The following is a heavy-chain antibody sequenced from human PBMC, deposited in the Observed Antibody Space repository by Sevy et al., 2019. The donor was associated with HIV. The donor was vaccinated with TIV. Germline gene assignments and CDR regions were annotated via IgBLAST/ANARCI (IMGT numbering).Heavy chain of an antibody. J-gene: IGHJ4*02. CDR2: VYYSGST. V-gene: IGHV4-59*01. CDR1: GGSISGYY. Sequence: SETLSLTCTVSGGSISGYYWSWIRQPPGKGLEWIGYVYYSGSTNYKPSLKSRVTISVDTSKNQFSLRLSSVTAADTAVYYCARDKRVDCSGGRYNSSYFDYWGQGSLVTVSS. CDR3: ARDKRVDCSGGRYNSSYFDY. D-gene: IGHD2-15*01.